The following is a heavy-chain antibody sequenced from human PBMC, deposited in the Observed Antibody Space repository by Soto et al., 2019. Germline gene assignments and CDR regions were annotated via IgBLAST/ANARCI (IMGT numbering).Heavy chain of an antibody. D-gene: IGHD2-21*02. CDR2: IWYDGSNK. Sequence: QVQLVESGGGVVQPGRSLRLSCAASGFTFSSYGMHWVRQAPGKGLEWVAVIWYDGSNKYYADSVKGRFTISRDNSKNTLYLQMNSLRAEDTAVYYCAREEKSDCGGDCYLYYYGMDVW. V-gene: IGHV3-33*01. CDR1: GFTFSSYG. CDR3: AREEKSDCGGDCYLYYYGMDV. J-gene: IGHJ6*01.